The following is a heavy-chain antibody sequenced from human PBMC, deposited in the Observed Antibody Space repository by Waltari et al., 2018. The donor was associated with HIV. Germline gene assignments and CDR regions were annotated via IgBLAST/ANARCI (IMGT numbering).Heavy chain of an antibody. CDR1: VFNFNNYW. Sequence: EVQLVESGGGLVQPGGSLRLSCAASVFNFNNYWMTWVRQAPGKGLEWVANIKQDESEKYYVDSVKGRFTISRDNAKNSLFLQMNSLRAEDTAVYYCAREALYDSSGYYFDYWGQGTLVTVSS. CDR3: AREALYDSSGYYFDY. D-gene: IGHD3-22*01. V-gene: IGHV3-7*01. J-gene: IGHJ4*02. CDR2: IKQDESEK.